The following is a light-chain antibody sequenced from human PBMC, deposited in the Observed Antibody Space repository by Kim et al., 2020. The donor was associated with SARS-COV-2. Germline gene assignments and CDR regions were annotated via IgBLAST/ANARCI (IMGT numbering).Light chain of an antibody. CDR1: QGISSN. CDR3: KQYHNWTPT. CDR2: GAS. Sequence: EIVVTQSPVTLSVSPGERATLSCRASQGISSNLAWYQQKPGQAPRLLISGASTRATGIPARFSGGGSGTEFTLTISSLQSEDFAVYYCKQYHNWTPTFGQGTKVEIK. J-gene: IGKJ1*01. V-gene: IGKV3D-15*01.